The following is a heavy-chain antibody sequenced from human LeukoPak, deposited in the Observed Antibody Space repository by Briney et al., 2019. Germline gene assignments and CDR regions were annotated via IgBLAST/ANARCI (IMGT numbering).Heavy chain of an antibody. CDR3: AKVPTTNYYDSSGYYY. D-gene: IGHD3-22*01. CDR2: ISGSGGST. V-gene: IGHV3-23*01. CDR1: GFTFSSYA. J-gene: IGHJ4*02. Sequence: GGSRRLSWAASGFTFSSYAMSWVRQAPGKGLEWVSAISGSGGSTYYADSVKGRFTISRDNSKNTLYLQMNSLRAEDTAVYYCAKVPTTNYYDSSGYYYWGQGTLVTVSS.